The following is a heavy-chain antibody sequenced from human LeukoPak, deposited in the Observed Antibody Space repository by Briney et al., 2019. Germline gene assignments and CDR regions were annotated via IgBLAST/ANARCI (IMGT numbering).Heavy chain of an antibody. J-gene: IGHJ4*02. D-gene: IGHD2-21*02. CDR1: GYTFTGYY. CDR2: INPNSGGT. Sequence: GASVKVSCKASGYTFTGYYMHWVRQAPGQGLEWMGWINPNSGGTNYAQKFQGRVTMTRDTSISTAYMELSRLRSEDTAVYYCAREYCGGDCSVDRNYFDYWGQGTLVTVSS. V-gene: IGHV1-2*02. CDR3: AREYCGGDCSVDRNYFDY.